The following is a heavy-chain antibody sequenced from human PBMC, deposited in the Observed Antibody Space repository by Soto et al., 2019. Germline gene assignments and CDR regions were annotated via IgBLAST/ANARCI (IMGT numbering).Heavy chain of an antibody. D-gene: IGHD2-21*01. CDR1: GGSISSGGYY. J-gene: IGHJ2*01. CDR2: MYYSGST. CDR3: ARLKSVLVVSHFDL. V-gene: IGHV4-31*03. Sequence: QVQLQESGPGRVKPSQTLSLTCSVSGGSISSGGYYWSWIRQHPGQGLEWIGHMYYSGSTYYSPSLKSRAAISLDTSKNHLSLNLSSVTAADTAVYYCARLKSVLVVSHFDLWGRGTLFTVSS.